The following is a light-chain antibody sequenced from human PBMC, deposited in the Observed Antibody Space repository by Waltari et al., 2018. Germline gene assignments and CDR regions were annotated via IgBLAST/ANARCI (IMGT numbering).Light chain of an antibody. CDR3: QQSSSTPIT. J-gene: IGKJ5*01. Sequence: DIQMTQSPSYLSASVGARVTITCRASRSITTYLNWYQQKPGRAPKVLIYAASSLESGVPSRFSGSGSGTDFTLTITTLQPEDFATYYCQQSSSTPITFGQGTRLQIK. CDR2: AAS. V-gene: IGKV1-39*01. CDR1: RSITTY.